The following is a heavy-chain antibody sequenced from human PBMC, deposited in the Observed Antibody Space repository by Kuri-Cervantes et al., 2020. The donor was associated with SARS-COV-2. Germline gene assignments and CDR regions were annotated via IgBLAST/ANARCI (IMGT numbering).Heavy chain of an antibody. Sequence: GESLKISCAASGFTFSSYAMSWVRQAPGKGLEWVSAISGSGGSTYYADSVKGRFTISRDNSKNTLYLQMNSLRAEDTAVYYCAKAVSISGSYSYDYFDYWGQGTLVTVSS. CDR3: AKAVSISGSYSYDYFDY. D-gene: IGHD1-26*01. CDR2: ISGSGGST. J-gene: IGHJ4*02. CDR1: GFTFSSYA. V-gene: IGHV3-23*01.